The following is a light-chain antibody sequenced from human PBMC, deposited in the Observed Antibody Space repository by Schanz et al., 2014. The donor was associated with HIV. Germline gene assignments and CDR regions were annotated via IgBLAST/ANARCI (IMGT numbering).Light chain of an antibody. CDR2: SNS. CDR1: SSNIRINT. Sequence: QSVLTQPPSASGTPGQRVTISCSGSSSNIRINTVNWYQQFPGTAPKLLIYSNSRRPSGVPDRFSGSKSGTSASLAISGLQSEDEATYYCAAWDDSLNGVVFGGGTKLTVL. J-gene: IGLJ2*01. CDR3: AAWDDSLNGVV. V-gene: IGLV1-44*01.